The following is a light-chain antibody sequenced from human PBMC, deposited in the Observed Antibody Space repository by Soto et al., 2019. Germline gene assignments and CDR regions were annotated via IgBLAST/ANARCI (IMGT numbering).Light chain of an antibody. CDR1: QSISSW. CDR3: QQSYSSPPT. V-gene: IGKV1-5*01. CDR2: DAS. J-gene: IGKJ1*01. Sequence: DIQMTQSPSTLSASLGDRVTITCRASQSISSWLAWYQQKPGKAPKLLIYDASSLESGVPSRFSGSGSGTEFTLTISSLQPEDFATYYCQQSYSSPPTFGQGTKVDIK.